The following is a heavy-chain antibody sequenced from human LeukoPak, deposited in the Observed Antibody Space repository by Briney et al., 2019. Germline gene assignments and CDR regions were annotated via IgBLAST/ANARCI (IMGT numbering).Heavy chain of an antibody. CDR1: GFTFSSCE. Sequence: GGSLRLSCAASGFTFSSCEMNWVRQAPGKGLEWVSYISSSGSTIYYADSVKGRFTISRDNAKNSLYLQMNSLRAEDTAVYYCARDMGGYYYDILTGYSWDYWGQGTLVTVSS. V-gene: IGHV3-48*03. CDR3: ARDMGGYYYDILTGYSWDY. D-gene: IGHD3-9*01. CDR2: ISSSGSTI. J-gene: IGHJ4*02.